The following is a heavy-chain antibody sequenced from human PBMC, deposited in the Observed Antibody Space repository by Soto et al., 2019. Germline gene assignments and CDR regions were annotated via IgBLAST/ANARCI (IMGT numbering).Heavy chain of an antibody. CDR2: VSGSGGTT. D-gene: IGHD3-10*01. CDR1: GFTFNTYA. CDR3: ARGPGIREVALVFGY. J-gene: IGHJ4*02. Sequence: GGSLRLSCAASGFTFNTYAMTWVRQAPGKGLEWVSSVSGSGGTTYYADSVKGRFTISRDNSENTLYLQMNSLRADDTAIYYCARGPGIREVALVFGYWGQGALVTVSS. V-gene: IGHV3-23*01.